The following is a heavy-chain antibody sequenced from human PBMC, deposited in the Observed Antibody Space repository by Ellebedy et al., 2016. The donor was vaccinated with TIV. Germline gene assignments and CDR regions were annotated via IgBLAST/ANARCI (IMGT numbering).Heavy chain of an antibody. V-gene: IGHV1-3*01. CDR3: ARVTVWFGDYYYGMDV. CDR1: GYTFTSYA. CDR2: INAGNGNT. J-gene: IGHJ6*02. D-gene: IGHD3-10*01. Sequence: ASVKVSXKASGYTFTSYAMHWVRQAPGQRLEWMGWINAGNGNTKYSQKFQGRVTITRDTSASTAYMELSSLRSEDTAVYYCARVTVWFGDYYYGMDVWGQGTTVTVSS.